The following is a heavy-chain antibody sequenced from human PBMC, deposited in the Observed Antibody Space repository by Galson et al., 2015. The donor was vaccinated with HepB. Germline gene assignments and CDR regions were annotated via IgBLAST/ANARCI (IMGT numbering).Heavy chain of an antibody. J-gene: IGHJ6*02. Sequence: SLRLSCAASGFTFSSYWMSWVRQAPGKGLEWVANIKQDGSEKYYVDSVKGRFTISRDNAKNSLYLQMNSLRAEDTAVYYCARVTQGPHTYYDFWSGYYTGGGMDVWGQGTTVTVSS. CDR1: GFTFSSYW. V-gene: IGHV3-7*03. CDR3: ARVTQGPHTYYDFWSGYYTGGGMDV. D-gene: IGHD3-3*01. CDR2: IKQDGSEK.